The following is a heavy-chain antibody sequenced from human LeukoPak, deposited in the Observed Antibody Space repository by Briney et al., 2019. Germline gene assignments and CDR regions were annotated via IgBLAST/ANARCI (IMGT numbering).Heavy chain of an antibody. J-gene: IGHJ4*02. V-gene: IGHV1-2*02. CDR1: GYTFTGCY. CDR2: INPNSGGT. CDR3: ASILVPEHVHDHSGY. D-gene: IGHD2-8*01. Sequence: ASVKVSCKASGYTFTGCYMHWVRQAPGQGLEWVGWINPNSGGTNYAEKSQGRVTMTRGTSISTAYMELRRRGADDTAVYYCASILVPEHVHDHSGYWGQGTLVTVSS.